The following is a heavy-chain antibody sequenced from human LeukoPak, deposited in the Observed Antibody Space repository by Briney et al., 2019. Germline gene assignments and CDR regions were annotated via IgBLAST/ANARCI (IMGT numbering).Heavy chain of an antibody. CDR1: GFTFNNYA. V-gene: IGHV3-23*01. CDR3: AKEEGYYYDSGGYYVEYFQL. D-gene: IGHD3-22*01. CDR2: ISGCGGTT. Sequence: PGGSLRLSCAASGFTFNNYAMSWVRQAPGKGLEWVSAISGCGGTTYYADSVKGRFTFSRDNPKNTLYLQMNSLRAEDTAVYYCAKEEGYYYDSGGYYVEYFQLWGQGTLVTVST. J-gene: IGHJ1*01.